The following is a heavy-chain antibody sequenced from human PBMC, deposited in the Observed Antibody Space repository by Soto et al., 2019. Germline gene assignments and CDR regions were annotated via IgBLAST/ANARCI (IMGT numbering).Heavy chain of an antibody. D-gene: IGHD2-21*02. V-gene: IGHV4-31*03. J-gene: IGHJ4*02. Sequence: SETLSLTCTVSGGSISSGGYYWSWIRQHPGKGLAWIGYIYYSRSTYYNPSLKSGVTISVDTSKNQFSLTLSSMTAADTAVYYCARAAVTSNKYFNYWGQGTLVTVSS. CDR3: ARAAVTSNKYFNY. CDR2: IYYSRST. CDR1: GGSISSGGYY.